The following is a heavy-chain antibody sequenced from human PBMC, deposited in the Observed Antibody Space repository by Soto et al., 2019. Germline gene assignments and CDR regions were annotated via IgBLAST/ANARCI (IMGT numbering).Heavy chain of an antibody. CDR1: GGTFVRHV. V-gene: IGHV1-69*09. CDR3: AAPACAATWCSPSHNLDH. D-gene: IGHD2-2*01. CDR2: INPLSGIS. J-gene: IGHJ4*02. Sequence: QVQLVQSGAEVKKPASSVKVSCKTSGGTFVRHVISWVRQAPGQGPEWMGKINPLSGISNYAQKFQDRVTFTADTDSSTAYMELRSLRSDDTAVYYCAAPACAATWCSPSHNLDHWGQGTLVTVSS.